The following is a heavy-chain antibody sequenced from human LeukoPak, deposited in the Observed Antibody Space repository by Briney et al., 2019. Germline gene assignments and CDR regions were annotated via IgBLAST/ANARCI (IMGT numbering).Heavy chain of an antibody. D-gene: IGHD2-15*01. V-gene: IGHV4-59*01. J-gene: IGHJ5*02. CDR1: GGSISSYY. Sequence: KPSETLSLTCTVSGGSISSYYWSWIRQPPGKGLEWIGYIYYSGSTNYNPSLKSRVTISVDTSKNQFSLKPSSVTAADTAVYYCARAQNEGYCSGGSCDAWFDPWGQGTLVTVSS. CDR3: ARAQNEGYCSGGSCDAWFDP. CDR2: IYYSGST.